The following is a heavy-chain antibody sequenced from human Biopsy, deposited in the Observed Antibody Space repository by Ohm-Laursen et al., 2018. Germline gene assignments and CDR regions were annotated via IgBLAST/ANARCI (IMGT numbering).Heavy chain of an antibody. CDR3: ARMDCSGGSCHYYSYGMDV. D-gene: IGHD2-15*01. V-gene: IGHV4-4*09. Sequence: SQTLSLTRTVSGVLITAYYWSWTRQPPGKGLECIGNIHHSGSTNNTPSLTSRLTISLDTSKNQFSLKLSSATAADTAVYYCARMDCSGGSCHYYSYGMDVWGQGTTVTVSS. CDR2: IHHSGST. CDR1: GVLITAYY. J-gene: IGHJ6*02.